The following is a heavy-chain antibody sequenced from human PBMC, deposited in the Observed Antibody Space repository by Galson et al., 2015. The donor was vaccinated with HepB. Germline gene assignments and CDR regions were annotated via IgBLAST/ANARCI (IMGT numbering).Heavy chain of an antibody. V-gene: IGHV1-69*02. CDR2: IIPILGIA. Sequence: SVKVSCKASGGTFSSYTISWVRQAPGQGLEWMGRIIPILGIANYAQKFQGRVTITADKSTSTAYMELSSLRSEDTAVYYCAIWGPDYGGNSASRVKPSAGSFDYWGQGTLVTVSS. J-gene: IGHJ4*02. D-gene: IGHD4-23*01. CDR3: AIWGPDYGGNSASRVKPSAGSFDY. CDR1: GGTFSSYT.